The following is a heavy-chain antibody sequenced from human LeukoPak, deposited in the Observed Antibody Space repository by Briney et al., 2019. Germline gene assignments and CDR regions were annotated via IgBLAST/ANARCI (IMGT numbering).Heavy chain of an antibody. CDR2: ISYDGSNK. CDR3: VRGAGGGDF. Sequence: GGSLRLSCAASGFTFSSYAMHWVRQAPGKGLEWVAVISYDGSNKYYADSVKGRFTISRENAKNSLYLQMNSLRAGDTAVYSCVRGAGGGDFWGQGTLVTVSS. V-gene: IGHV3-30*14. CDR1: GFTFSSYA. D-gene: IGHD6-19*01. J-gene: IGHJ4*02.